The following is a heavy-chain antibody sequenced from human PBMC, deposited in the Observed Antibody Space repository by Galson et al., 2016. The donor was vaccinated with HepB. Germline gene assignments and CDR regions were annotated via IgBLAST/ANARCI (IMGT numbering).Heavy chain of an antibody. J-gene: IGHJ3*02. V-gene: IGHV4-59*01. CDR2: IYFSGTT. D-gene: IGHD4-23*01. CDR3: ARSYGGYAFDI. Sequence: ETLSLPCPVSGGSISPYFWSWIRRPPGKGLEWIAYIYFSGTTNYNPSLKSRVTISLDTSKAHFSLKVTSVTAADSAVYYCARSYGGYAFDIWGQGTMVTVSS. CDR1: GGSISPYF.